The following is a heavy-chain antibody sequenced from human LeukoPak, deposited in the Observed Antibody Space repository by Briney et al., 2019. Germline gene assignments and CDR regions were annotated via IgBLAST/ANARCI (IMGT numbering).Heavy chain of an antibody. Sequence: ASVKVSCKVSGYTLTELSMHWVRQAPGKGLEWMGGFDPEDGETIYAQKFQGRVTMTEDTSTDTAYMELSSLRSEDTAVYYSAGASILTGYYPFDYWGQGTLVTVSS. V-gene: IGHV1-24*01. CDR3: AGASILTGYYPFDY. CDR2: FDPEDGET. CDR1: GYTLTELS. D-gene: IGHD3-9*01. J-gene: IGHJ4*02.